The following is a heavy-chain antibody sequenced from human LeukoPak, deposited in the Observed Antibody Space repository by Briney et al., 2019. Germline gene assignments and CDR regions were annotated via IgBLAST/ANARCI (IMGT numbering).Heavy chain of an antibody. J-gene: IGHJ5*02. CDR2: IHTSGDT. V-gene: IGHV3-53*01. D-gene: IGHD4-17*01. Sequence: PGGSLRLSCAASGFTVSSNYMSWVRQAPGKGLEWVSAIHTSGDTCYADSVKGRFTISRDTSKNTLYLQINSLRVEDTAVYYCIVFGDLNHWGQGTLVTVSS. CDR1: GFTVSSNY. CDR3: IVFGDLNH.